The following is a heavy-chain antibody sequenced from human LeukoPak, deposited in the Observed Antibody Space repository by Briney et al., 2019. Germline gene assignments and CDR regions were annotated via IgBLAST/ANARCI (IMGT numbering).Heavy chain of an antibody. CDR2: IWYDGSNK. CDR3: ARDLAAYFDY. CDR1: GFTFSSYG. D-gene: IGHD6-13*01. J-gene: IGHJ4*02. V-gene: IGHV3-33*01. Sequence: GGSLRLSCAASGFTFSSYGMHWVRQAPGKGLEWVVVIWYDGSNKYYADSVKGRFTISRDNSKNTLYLQMNSLRAEDTAVYYCARDLAAYFDYWGQGTLVTVSS.